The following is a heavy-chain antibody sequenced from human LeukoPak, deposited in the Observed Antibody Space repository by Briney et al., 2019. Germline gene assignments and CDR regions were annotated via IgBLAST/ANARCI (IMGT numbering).Heavy chain of an antibody. D-gene: IGHD6-6*01. J-gene: IGHJ4*02. CDR3: ARIIGSSEDPYFDY. CDR1: GGSISSGDYY. Sequence: SETLSLTCTVSGGSISSGDYYWSWIRQPPGKGLEWIGYIYYSGSTNYNPSLKSRVTISVDTSKNQFSLKLSSVTAADTAVYYCARIIGSSEDPYFDYWGQGTLVTVSS. CDR2: IYYSGST. V-gene: IGHV4-61*08.